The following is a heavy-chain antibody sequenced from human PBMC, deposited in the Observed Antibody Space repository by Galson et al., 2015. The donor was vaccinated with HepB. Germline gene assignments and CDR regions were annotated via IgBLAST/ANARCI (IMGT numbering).Heavy chain of an antibody. CDR2: INAGNGNT. V-gene: IGHV1-3*01. Sequence: SVKVSCKASGYTFTSYAMHWVRQAPGQRLEWMGWINAGNGNTKYSQKFQGRVTITADESTSTAYIELSSLRSEDTAVYYCARDADSHYYDSSGYYPDAFDIWGQGTMVTVSS. J-gene: IGHJ3*02. D-gene: IGHD3-22*01. CDR1: GYTFTSYA. CDR3: ARDADSHYYDSSGYYPDAFDI.